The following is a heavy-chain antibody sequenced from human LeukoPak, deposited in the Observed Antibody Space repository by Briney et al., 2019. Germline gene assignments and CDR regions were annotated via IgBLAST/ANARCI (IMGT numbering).Heavy chain of an antibody. CDR1: GYTFTSYY. Sequence: GASVKVSCKASGYTFTSYYMHWVRQAPGQGLEWMGIINPSGGSTSYAQKFQGRVTMTRDTSTSTVYMELSSLRSEDTAVYYCARSQYYYDSSGYFPGHWGQGTLVTVSS. V-gene: IGHV1-46*01. CDR2: INPSGGST. CDR3: ARSQYYYDSSGYFPGH. J-gene: IGHJ4*02. D-gene: IGHD3-22*01.